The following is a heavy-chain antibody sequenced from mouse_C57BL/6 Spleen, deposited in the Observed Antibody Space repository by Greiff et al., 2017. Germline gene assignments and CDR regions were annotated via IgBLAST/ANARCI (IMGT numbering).Heavy chain of an antibody. D-gene: IGHD4-1*01. CDR2: IYPGNGDP. J-gene: IGHJ4*01. Sequence: QVQLQQSGAELVRPGASVQMSCQASGYTFTSYYMHWVKQTPRQGLEWIGAIYPGNGDPSYNQKFKGKATLTVYKSSSTAYMQLSSLTSEDSAVYCCARSGKDAMDYWGQGTSDTVFS. CDR3: ARSGKDAMDY. CDR1: GYTFTSYY. V-gene: IGHV1-12*01.